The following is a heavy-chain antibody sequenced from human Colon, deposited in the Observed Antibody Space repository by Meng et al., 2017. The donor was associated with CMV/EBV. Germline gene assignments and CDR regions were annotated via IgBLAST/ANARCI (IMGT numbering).Heavy chain of an antibody. Sequence: YTFTNYYLHWVRRAPGQGLEWMGMINPSGGSTSYSHKFQARITMTRDTSTSTVYMTLGGLRSDDTAVYYCARDNPQPRWGWSGSPAEYWGGGSLVTVSS. V-gene: IGHV1-46*01. D-gene: IGHD3-10*01. CDR2: INPSGGST. CDR3: ARDNPQPRWGWSGSPAEY. J-gene: IGHJ4*02. CDR1: YTFTNYY.